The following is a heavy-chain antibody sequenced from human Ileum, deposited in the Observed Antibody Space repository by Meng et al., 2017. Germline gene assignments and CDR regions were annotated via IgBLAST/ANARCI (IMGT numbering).Heavy chain of an antibody. D-gene: IGHD1-26*01. CDR3: VRGPARETHDFDY. Sequence: QVQLNQWGAGLLKPSETLSLTCAGFGGSFNDYYWSWVRQSPGKGLEWIGQIHHSGRTNYKSSLERRVTISVDTSKSQFSLKLTSVTAADTAMYYCVRGPARETHDFDYWGQGALVTVSS. V-gene: IGHV4-34*01. CDR2: IHHSGRT. J-gene: IGHJ4*02. CDR1: GGSFNDYY.